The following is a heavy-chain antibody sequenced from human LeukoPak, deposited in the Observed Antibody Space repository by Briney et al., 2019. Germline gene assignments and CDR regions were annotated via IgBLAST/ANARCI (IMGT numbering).Heavy chain of an antibody. CDR3: ARKHKKYYYDSSGLGDIDY. J-gene: IGHJ4*02. CDR2: IWYDGSNK. CDR1: GFTFSSYG. V-gene: IGHV3-33*01. Sequence: PGRSLRRSCAASGFTFSSYGMHWVRQAPGKGLEWVAVIWYDGSNKYYADSVKGRFTISRDNSKNTLYLQMNSLRAEDTAVYYCARKHKKYYYDSSGLGDIDYWGQGTLVTVSS. D-gene: IGHD3-22*01.